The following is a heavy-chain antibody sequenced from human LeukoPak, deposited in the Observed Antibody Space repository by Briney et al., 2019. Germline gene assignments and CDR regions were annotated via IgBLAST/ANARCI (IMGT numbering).Heavy chain of an antibody. Sequence: GGSLRLSCADSGFTFSRYWMHWVRQAPGKGLVWVSHITTDGSSTSYADSVKGRFTISRDNAKNTLYLQMNSLRAEDTAVHYCARAQGAGTVDYWGQGTLVTVSS. D-gene: IGHD6-13*01. J-gene: IGHJ4*02. CDR2: ITTDGSST. V-gene: IGHV3-74*01. CDR3: ARAQGAGTVDY. CDR1: GFTFSRYW.